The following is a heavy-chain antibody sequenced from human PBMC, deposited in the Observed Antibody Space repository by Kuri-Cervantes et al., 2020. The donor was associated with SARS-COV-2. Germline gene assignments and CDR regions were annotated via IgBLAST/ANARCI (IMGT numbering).Heavy chain of an antibody. D-gene: IGHD6-25*01. CDR3: ARDGLGGYDYYYYYGMDV. Sequence: SVKVSCKASGGTFSSYAISWVRQAPGQGLEWMGGIIPIFGTANYAQKFQGRVTITADESTSTAYMELSSLRSEDTAVYYCARDGLGGYDYYYYYGMDVWGQGTMVTVSS. CDR1: GGTFSSYA. CDR2: IIPIFGTA. V-gene: IGHV1-69*13. J-gene: IGHJ6*02.